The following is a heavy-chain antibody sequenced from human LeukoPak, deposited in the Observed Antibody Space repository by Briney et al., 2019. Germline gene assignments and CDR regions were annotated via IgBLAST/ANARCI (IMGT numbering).Heavy chain of an antibody. Sequence: SETLSLTCTVSGGSISSSSHYWGWIRQPPGKGLEWIGSIYYSGSTYYNPSLKSRVTISVDTSKNQFSLKLSSVTPEDTAVYYCARQWLIGGLNWFDPWGQGTLVTVSS. D-gene: IGHD6-19*01. V-gene: IGHV4-39*07. J-gene: IGHJ5*02. CDR3: ARQWLIGGLNWFDP. CDR2: IYYSGST. CDR1: GGSISSSSHY.